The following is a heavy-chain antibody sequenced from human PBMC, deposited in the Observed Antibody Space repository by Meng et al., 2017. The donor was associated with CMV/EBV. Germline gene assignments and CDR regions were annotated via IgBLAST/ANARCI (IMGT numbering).Heavy chain of an antibody. D-gene: IGHD3-16*02. CDR1: GGSISSSSYY. Sequence: LQLQAPGPGLVKPSETLSLTCTVSGGSISSSSYYWGWIRQPPGKGLEWIGSIYYSGSTYYNPSLKSRVTISVDTSKNQFSLKLSSVTAADTAVYYCARVSVSYGYRLGYWGQGTLVTVSS. CDR3: ARVSVSYGYRLGY. V-gene: IGHV4-39*07. CDR2: IYYSGST. J-gene: IGHJ4*02.